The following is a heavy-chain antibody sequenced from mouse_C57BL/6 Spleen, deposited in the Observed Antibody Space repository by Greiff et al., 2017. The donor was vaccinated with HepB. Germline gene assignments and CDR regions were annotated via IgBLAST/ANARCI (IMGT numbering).Heavy chain of an antibody. CDR1: GYTFTDYY. D-gene: IGHD1-1*01. CDR2: INPNNGGT. Sequence: VQLQQSGPELVKPGASVKISCKASGYTFTDYYMNWVKQSHGKSLEWIGDINPNNGGTSYNQKFKGKGTLTVDKSSSTAYMELRSLTSEDSAVYYCARFTTVGAMDYWGQGTSVTVSS. CDR3: ARFTTVGAMDY. V-gene: IGHV1-26*01. J-gene: IGHJ4*01.